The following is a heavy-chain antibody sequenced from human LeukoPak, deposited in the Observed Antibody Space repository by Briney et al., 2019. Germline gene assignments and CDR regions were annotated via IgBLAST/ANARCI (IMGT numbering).Heavy chain of an antibody. CDR1: GFTFSSYG. Sequence: PGGSLRLSCAASGFTFSSYGMHWLRQAPGKGLEWVAVMSYDGSNKYYADSVKGRFTISRDNAKNSLYLQMNSLRAEDTAVYYCARGPAAMYYFDYWGQGTLVTVSS. CDR2: MSYDGSNK. CDR3: ARGPAAMYYFDY. D-gene: IGHD2-2*01. J-gene: IGHJ4*02. V-gene: IGHV3-30*03.